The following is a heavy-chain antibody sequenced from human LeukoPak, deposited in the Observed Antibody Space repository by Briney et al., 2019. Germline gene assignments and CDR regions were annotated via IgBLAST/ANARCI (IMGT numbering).Heavy chain of an antibody. V-gene: IGHV4-30-2*01. J-gene: IGHJ4*02. Sequence: PSETLSLTCSVSGGSISSGGYYWSWIRQPPGKGLEWIGYIYHSGSTYYNPSLKSRVTISVDTSKNQFSLKLSSVTAADTAVYYCARYYDSSGIHQIDYWGQGTLVTVSS. D-gene: IGHD3-22*01. CDR3: ARYYDSSGIHQIDY. CDR1: GGSISSGGYY. CDR2: IYHSGST.